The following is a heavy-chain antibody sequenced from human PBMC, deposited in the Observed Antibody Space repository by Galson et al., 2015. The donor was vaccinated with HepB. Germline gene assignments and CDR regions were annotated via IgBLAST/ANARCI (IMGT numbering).Heavy chain of an antibody. J-gene: IGHJ6*02. V-gene: IGHV4-59*08. CDR2: IYYSGGT. D-gene: IGHD4-17*01. CDR1: GGSISSYY. Sequence: SETLSLTCNVSGGSISSYYWNWIRQPPGKGLEWIGYIYYSGGTNYNPSLKSRVTISVDTSKKQFSLKLTSVTAADTAVYYCARHTTTVTRGVVYYYFGMDVWGQGATVTVSS. CDR3: ARHTTTVTRGVVYYYFGMDV.